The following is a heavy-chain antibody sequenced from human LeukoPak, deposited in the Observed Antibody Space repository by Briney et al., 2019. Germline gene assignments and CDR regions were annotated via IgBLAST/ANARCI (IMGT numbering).Heavy chain of an antibody. V-gene: IGHV1-2*02. CDR2: INPYSGGT. CDR3: ATSLRAVDAFNI. J-gene: IGHJ3*02. Sequence: PGASVKVSCKASGYTFSGYYMQWVRQAPGQGLEWMGWINPYSGGTNYAQKFQGRVTMTGDTSISTAYMELNRLTSDDTALYYCATSLRAVDAFNIWGQGTMVTVSS. CDR1: GYTFSGYY. D-gene: IGHD3-10*01.